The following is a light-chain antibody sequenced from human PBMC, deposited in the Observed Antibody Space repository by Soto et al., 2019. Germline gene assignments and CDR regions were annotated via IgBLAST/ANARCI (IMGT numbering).Light chain of an antibody. V-gene: IGLV2-14*01. CDR2: DVS. CDR3: GSYTTSSNYV. J-gene: IGLJ1*01. Sequence: QSVLTQPASVSGSPGQSITISCTGTSSDIDAYNYVSWYQQHPGKAPKLMIYDVSNRPSGISNRFSGSKYGNTASLTISGLQAEDEADYYCGSYTTSSNYVFGTGTKGTVL. CDR1: SSDIDAYNY.